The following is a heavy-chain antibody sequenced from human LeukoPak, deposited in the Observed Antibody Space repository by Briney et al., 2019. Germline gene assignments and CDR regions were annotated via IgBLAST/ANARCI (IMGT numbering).Heavy chain of an antibody. D-gene: IGHD6-19*01. CDR3: ASERRYSSGRWDYYFDY. CDR1: GGSISSSSYY. V-gene: IGHV4-39*07. Sequence: SETLSLTCTVSGGSISSSSYYWGWIRQPPGKGLEWIGEINHSGGTNYNPSLKSRVTISVDTPKNQFSLRLSSVTAADTAVYYCASERRYSSGRWDYYFDYWGQGTLVTVSS. J-gene: IGHJ4*02. CDR2: INHSGGT.